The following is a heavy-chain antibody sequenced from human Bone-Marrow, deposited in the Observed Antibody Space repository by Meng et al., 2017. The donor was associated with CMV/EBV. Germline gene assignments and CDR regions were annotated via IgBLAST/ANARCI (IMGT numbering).Heavy chain of an antibody. D-gene: IGHD1-14*01. CDR2: INPSGGST. V-gene: IGHV1-46*01. CDR1: GYTFTGYY. J-gene: IGHJ4*02. CDR3: ARSESKVTTLDY. Sequence: ASVKVSCKASGYTFTGYYMHWVRQAPGQGLEWMGIINPSGGSTSYAQKFQGRVTMTRDTSTSTVYMELSSLRSEDTAVYYFARSESKVTTLDYWGQGTLVTFSS.